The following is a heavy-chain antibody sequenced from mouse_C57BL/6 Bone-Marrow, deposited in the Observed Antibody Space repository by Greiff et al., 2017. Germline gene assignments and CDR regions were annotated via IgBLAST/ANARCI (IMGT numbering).Heavy chain of an antibody. J-gene: IGHJ4*01. V-gene: IGHV3-6*01. D-gene: IGHD1-1*01. Sequence: EVQLQESGPGLVKPSQSLSLTCSVTGYSITSGYYWNWIRQFPGNKLEWMGYISYDGSNNYNPSLKIRISITRDTSKNQFFLKLNSVTTEDTATYYCARLLRFYAMDYWGQGTSVTVSS. CDR1: GYSITSGYY. CDR2: ISYDGSN. CDR3: ARLLRFYAMDY.